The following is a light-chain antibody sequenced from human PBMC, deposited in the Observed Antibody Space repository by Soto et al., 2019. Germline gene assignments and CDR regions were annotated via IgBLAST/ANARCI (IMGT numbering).Light chain of an antibody. Sequence: DIQMTQSPSSLSASVGDRVTITCRASQTIRYSLNWYQQKPGKVPKVLIYGASNLQSGVPPRFSGSGSGTDFALTISSLQPEDFATYYCHQTAGSLTWTFDQGTRVEAK. V-gene: IGKV1-39*01. J-gene: IGKJ1*01. CDR2: GAS. CDR3: HQTAGSLTWT. CDR1: QTIRYS.